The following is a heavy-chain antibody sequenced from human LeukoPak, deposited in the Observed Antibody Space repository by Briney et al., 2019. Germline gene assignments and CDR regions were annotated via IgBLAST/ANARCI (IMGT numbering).Heavy chain of an antibody. V-gene: IGHV4-39*07. J-gene: IGHJ5*02. Sequence: SETLSLTCPASGGSIRSGGYYWGWIRQPPGKGLEWIGSIYYSGSTYYNPSLKSRVTISVDTSKNQFSLKLSSVTAADTAVYYCAREGQLVLDWFDPWGQGTLVTVSS. CDR1: GGSIRSGGYY. CDR2: IYYSGST. D-gene: IGHD6-6*01. CDR3: AREGQLVLDWFDP.